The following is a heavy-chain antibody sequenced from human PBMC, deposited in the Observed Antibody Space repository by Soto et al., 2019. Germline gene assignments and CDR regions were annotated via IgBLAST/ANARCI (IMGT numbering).Heavy chain of an antibody. CDR3: ARGAHIAVAGIEVNWFDP. D-gene: IGHD6-19*01. Sequence: PSETLSLTCAVYGGSFSGYYWSWIRQPPGKGLEWIGEINHSGSTNYNPSLKSRVTISVDTSKNQFSLKLSSVTAADTAVYYCARGAHIAVAGIEVNWFDPWGQGTLVTVSS. J-gene: IGHJ5*02. CDR2: INHSGST. CDR1: GGSFSGYY. V-gene: IGHV4-34*01.